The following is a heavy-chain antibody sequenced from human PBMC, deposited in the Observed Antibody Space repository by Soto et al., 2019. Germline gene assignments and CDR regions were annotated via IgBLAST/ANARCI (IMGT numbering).Heavy chain of an antibody. V-gene: IGHV4-59*01. J-gene: IGHJ4*02. CDR2: IYYSGST. CDR3: ARRYGGNFDY. Sequence: SETLSLTWTVSGGSIRSYYWSWIRQPPGKGLEWIGYIYYSGSTNYNPSLKSRVTISVDTSKNQFSLKLSSLTAADTAVYYCARRYGGNFDYWGQGTLVTVSS. D-gene: IGHD1-26*01. CDR1: GGSIRSYY.